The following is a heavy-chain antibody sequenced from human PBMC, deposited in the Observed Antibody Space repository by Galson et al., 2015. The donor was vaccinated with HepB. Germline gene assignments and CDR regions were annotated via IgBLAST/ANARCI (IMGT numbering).Heavy chain of an antibody. CDR2: TSFDGSNK. V-gene: IGHV3-30*18. J-gene: IGHJ6*02. CDR1: GFSFSSYG. CDR3: AKDPVRRYTYGYYYYYGMDV. D-gene: IGHD5-18*01. Sequence: SLRLSCAASGFSFSSYGMHWVRQAPGKGLEWVVGTSFDGSNKYYADSVKGRFTISRDNPKNTLYLQMNSLRAEDTAVYYCAKDPVRRYTYGYYYYYGMDVWGQGTTVTVSS.